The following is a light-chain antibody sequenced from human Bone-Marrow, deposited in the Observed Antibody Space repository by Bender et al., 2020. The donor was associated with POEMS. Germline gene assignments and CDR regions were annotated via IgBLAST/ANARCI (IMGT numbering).Light chain of an antibody. CDR3: QSADSSGPYVI. J-gene: IGLJ2*01. Sequence: QLVLTQSPSASASLGASVNLTCTLNSGHNNYAIAWYQQQPEKGPRYLMKLNSDGSQIKGDGIPDRFSGSSSGTERYLSISSIRSEDEADYYCQSADSSGPYVIFGGGTKLTVL. CDR1: SGHNNYA. V-gene: IGLV4-69*01. CDR2: LNSDGSQ.